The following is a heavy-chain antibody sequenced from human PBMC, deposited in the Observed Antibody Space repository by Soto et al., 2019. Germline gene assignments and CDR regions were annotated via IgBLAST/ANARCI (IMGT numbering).Heavy chain of an antibody. J-gene: IGHJ4*02. CDR2: MYHGGRT. Sequence: SETLSLTITISGESVTNYFCSWMRQPPGKGLEWIGHMYHGGRTNYSPSLKSRVTMSLDSSKNQFSLNLSSVTAADTAVYFCARDPGYCTNGVCPIFDFWGQGVLVTVSS. V-gene: IGHV4-59*02. D-gene: IGHD2-8*01. CDR3: ARDPGYCTNGVCPIFDF. CDR1: GESVTNYF.